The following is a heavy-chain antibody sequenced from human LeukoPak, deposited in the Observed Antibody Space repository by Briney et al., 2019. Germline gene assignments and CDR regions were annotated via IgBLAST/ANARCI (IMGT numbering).Heavy chain of an antibody. D-gene: IGHD3-3*01. J-gene: IGHJ4*02. CDR2: IIPIFGTA. Sequence: SVKVSCKASGGTFSSYAISWVRQASGQGLEWMGGIIPIFGTANYAQKFQGRVTITADESTSTAYMELSSLRSEDTAVYYCARRLGGDFWSGYHPLDYWGQGTLVTVSS. CDR1: GGTFSSYA. CDR3: ARRLGGDFWSGYHPLDY. V-gene: IGHV1-69*01.